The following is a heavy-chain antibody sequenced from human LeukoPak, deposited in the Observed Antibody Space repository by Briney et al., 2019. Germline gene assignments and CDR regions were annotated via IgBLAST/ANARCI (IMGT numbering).Heavy chain of an antibody. Sequence: GGSLRLSCAASGFTFSDYYMSWIRQAPGKGLEWVSYISGGSDYTNYADAVKGRFTISRDNAKNSLSLQMSSLRAEDTAVYYCARDTYDILTGYYKWAFDIWGQGTMVTVSS. J-gene: IGHJ3*02. CDR1: GFTFSDYY. D-gene: IGHD3-9*01. CDR3: ARDTYDILTGYYKWAFDI. V-gene: IGHV3-11*06. CDR2: ISGGSDYT.